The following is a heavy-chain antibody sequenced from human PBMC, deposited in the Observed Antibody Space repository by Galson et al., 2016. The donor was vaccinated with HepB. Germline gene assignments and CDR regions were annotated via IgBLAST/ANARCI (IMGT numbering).Heavy chain of an antibody. CDR2: INAGNGNT. V-gene: IGHV1-3*01. Sequence: SVKVSCKASGYTFTNYAMHWVRQAPGQGLEWMGWINAGNGNTKYSQKFQGRVTITRDTSASTAYMELSSLRSEDAAVYYCARDGGSGWSRLWWGQGTLVAVSS. D-gene: IGHD6-19*01. J-gene: IGHJ4*02. CDR3: ARDGGSGWSRLW. CDR1: GYTFTNYA.